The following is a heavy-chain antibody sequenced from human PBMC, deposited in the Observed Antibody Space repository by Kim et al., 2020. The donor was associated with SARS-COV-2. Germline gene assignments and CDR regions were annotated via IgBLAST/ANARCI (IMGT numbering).Heavy chain of an antibody. CDR3: ARASSTSCTCYYMDV. J-gene: IGHJ6*03. CDR1: EFTFSTYW. V-gene: IGHV3-74*01. CDR2: ISSSGNST. D-gene: IGHD2-2*01. Sequence: GGSLRLSCAASEFTFSTYWMYWVRQAPGKGLVWVSRISSSGNSTNYADSVKGRFTISRDNAKNTLYLQMNSLRAEDTAVYYCARASSTSCTCYYMDVWGKGTPVTV.